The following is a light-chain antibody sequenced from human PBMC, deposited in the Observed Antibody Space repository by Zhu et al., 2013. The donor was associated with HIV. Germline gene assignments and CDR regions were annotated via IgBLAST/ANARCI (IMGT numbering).Light chain of an antibody. CDR2: LAS. CDR3: QQLNSYLSIT. J-gene: IGKJ5*01. CDR1: QDIRNH. Sequence: DIQMTQSPSSLSASVGDRVTITCRASQDIRNHLGWYQQKPGKAPRRLIYLASTLQSGVPSRFSGSGSGTDFTLTISSLQPEDFATYYCQQLNSYLSITFGQGTRLEIK. V-gene: IGKV1-17*01.